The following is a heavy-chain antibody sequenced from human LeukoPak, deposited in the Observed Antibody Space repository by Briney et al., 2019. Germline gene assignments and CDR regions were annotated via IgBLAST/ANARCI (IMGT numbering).Heavy chain of an antibody. Sequence: GGSLRLSCAASEFTFSDHAMSWVRQAPGKGLEWVSAISGSGTSTYYADSVKGRFTISRDNSKNTLYLQMNSLRAEDTAVYYCAKWVGGGYNQGGYFEHWGQGTLVTVSS. D-gene: IGHD5-24*01. V-gene: IGHV3-23*01. CDR1: EFTFSDHA. CDR3: AKWVGGGYNQGGYFEH. J-gene: IGHJ4*02. CDR2: ISGSGTST.